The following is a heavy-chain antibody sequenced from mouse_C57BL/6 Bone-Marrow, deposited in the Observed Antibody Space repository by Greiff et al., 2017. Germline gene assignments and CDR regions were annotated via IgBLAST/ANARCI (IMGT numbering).Heavy chain of an antibody. J-gene: IGHJ1*03. CDR1: GYTFTSYG. Sequence: VQLQESGAELARPGASVKLSCKASGYTFTSYGISWVKQRTGQGLEWIGEIYPRSGNTYYNEKFKGKATLTADKSSSTAYMELRSLPSEDSAVYFCAHYCGWDFDVCGTGTTVTVSP. CDR3: AHYCGWDFDV. V-gene: IGHV1-81*01. CDR2: IYPRSGNT. D-gene: IGHD1-2*01.